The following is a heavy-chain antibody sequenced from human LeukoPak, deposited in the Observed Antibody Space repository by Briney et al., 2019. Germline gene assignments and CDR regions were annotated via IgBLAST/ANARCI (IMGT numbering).Heavy chain of an antibody. D-gene: IGHD3-10*01. CDR1: GFTFSDYY. Sequence: PGGSLRLSCAASGFTFSDYYMSWMRQAPGEGLEWVSYISSSSSYTNYADSVRGRFTISRDNAMNSLYLLMNSLRAEDTAVYYCARGEGSGSSTFDYWGQGTLVTVSS. CDR3: ARGEGSGSSTFDY. J-gene: IGHJ4*02. V-gene: IGHV3-11*05. CDR2: ISSSSSYT.